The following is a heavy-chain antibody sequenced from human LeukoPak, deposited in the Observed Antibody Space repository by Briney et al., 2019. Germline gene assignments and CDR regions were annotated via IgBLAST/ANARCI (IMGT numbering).Heavy chain of an antibody. D-gene: IGHD5-12*01. J-gene: IGHJ4*02. CDR3: ARARGYSGYHPIDY. CDR1: GFTFSGSA. CDR2: INPNDGST. Sequence: GGSLRLSCAASGFTFSGSAMHWVRQAPGQGLEWMGTINPNDGSTNYAQNFQGRVTMTRDTSTSTFYMELSSLRSEDTALYFCARARGYSGYHPIDYWGQGTLVTVSS. V-gene: IGHV1-46*01.